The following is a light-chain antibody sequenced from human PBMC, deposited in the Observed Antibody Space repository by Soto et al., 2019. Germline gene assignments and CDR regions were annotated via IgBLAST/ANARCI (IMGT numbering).Light chain of an antibody. CDR2: QDS. Sequence: QSVLTQPASVSGSPGQSITISCTGTSSDVGSYNLVSWYQQHPGKAPKLIISQDSKRPSGVSNRFSGSKSGNTASLTISGLQAEDEADYYCCSFAAGSTYVFGTGTKVTVL. J-gene: IGLJ1*01. CDR1: SSDVGSYNL. CDR3: CSFAAGSTYV. V-gene: IGLV2-23*01.